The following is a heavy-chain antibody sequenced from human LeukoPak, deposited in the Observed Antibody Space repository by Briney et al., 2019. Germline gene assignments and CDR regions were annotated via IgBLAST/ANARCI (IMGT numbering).Heavy chain of an antibody. CDR1: GGSSSGYY. CDR3: ASLPIAAAGTWTYYFDY. D-gene: IGHD6-13*01. CDR2: INHSGST. V-gene: IGHV4-34*01. J-gene: IGHJ4*02. Sequence: SETLSLTCAVYGGSSSGYYWSWIRQPPGKGLEWIGEINHSGSTNYNPSLKSRVTISVDTSKNQFSLKLSSVTAADTAVYYCASLPIAAAGTWTYYFDYWGQGTLVTVSS.